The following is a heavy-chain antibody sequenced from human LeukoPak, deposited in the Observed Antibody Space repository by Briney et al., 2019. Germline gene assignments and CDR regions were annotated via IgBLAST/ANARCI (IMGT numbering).Heavy chain of an antibody. CDR3: AGSRWFGELLVDY. Sequence: GGSLRLSCAASGFTVSSNYMSWVRQAPGKGLEWVSVIYSGGSTYYADSVKGRFTISRDNSKNTLYLQMNSLRAEDTAAYYCAGSRWFGELLVDYWGQGTLVTVSS. CDR2: IYSGGST. D-gene: IGHD3-10*01. V-gene: IGHV3-53*01. CDR1: GFTVSSNY. J-gene: IGHJ4*02.